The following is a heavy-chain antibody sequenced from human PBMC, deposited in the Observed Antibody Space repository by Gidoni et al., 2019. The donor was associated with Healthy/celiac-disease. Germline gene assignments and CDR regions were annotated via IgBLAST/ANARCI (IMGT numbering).Heavy chain of an antibody. J-gene: IGHJ4*02. CDR2: IKQDGSEK. CDR3: ARDKGSYYDSSGTPPDY. Sequence: EVQLVESGGGLVQPGWPLSLSCASSGFTFRCYWMSWGRQGPGKGLEWVANIKQDGSEKYYVDAVKGRFTISRDNAKNSLYLQMNSLRAEDTAVYYCARDKGSYYDSSGTPPDYWGQGNLVTVSS. CDR1: GFTFRCYW. V-gene: IGHV3-7*01. D-gene: IGHD3-22*01.